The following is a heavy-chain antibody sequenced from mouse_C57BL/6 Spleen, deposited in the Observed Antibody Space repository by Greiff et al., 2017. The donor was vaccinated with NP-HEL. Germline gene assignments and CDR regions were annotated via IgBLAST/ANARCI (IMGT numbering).Heavy chain of an antibody. J-gene: IGHJ1*03. D-gene: IGHD1-1*01. CDR3: ARSDSTTVVAPNWDWYFDV. V-gene: IGHV1-42*01. CDR2: INPSTGGT. CDR1: GYSFTGYY. Sequence: EVQLQQSGPELVKPGASVKISCKASGYSFTGYYMNWVKQSPEKSLEWIGEINPSTGGTTYNQKFKAKATLTVDKSSSTAYMQLKSLTSEDSAVYYCARSDSTTVVAPNWDWYFDVWGTGTTVTVSS.